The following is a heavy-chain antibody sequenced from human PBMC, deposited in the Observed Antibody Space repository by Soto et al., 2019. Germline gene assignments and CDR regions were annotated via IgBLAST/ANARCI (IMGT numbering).Heavy chain of an antibody. D-gene: IGHD5-18*01. J-gene: IGHJ4*02. CDR1: GYTFTSYD. CDR3: AREVQKRNTAMVQ. Sequence: ASVKVSCKASGYTFTSYDINWVRQATGQGLEWMGWISAYSGNTNYAQKIQGRVTMTTDTSTSTAHMGLRSMRSDDKAVHYCAREVQKRNTAMVQWGQGTLVTVSS. CDR2: ISAYSGNT. V-gene: IGHV1-18*01.